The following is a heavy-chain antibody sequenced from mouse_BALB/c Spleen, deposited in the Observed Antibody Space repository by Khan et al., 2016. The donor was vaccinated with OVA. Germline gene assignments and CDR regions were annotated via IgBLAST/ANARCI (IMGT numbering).Heavy chain of an antibody. J-gene: IGHJ2*01. CDR3: TRDRIDY. CDR2: INPASGYT. V-gene: IGHV1-7*01. CDR1: GYTFTTYW. Sequence: QVQLKESGAELAKPGASVKMSCKASGYTFTTYWMHWVHQRPGQGLEWIGYINPASGYTYYNEKFKDRATLSADKSSSTAYMQLSSLTSGDYAVYYCTRDRIDYWGQGTTLTVSA.